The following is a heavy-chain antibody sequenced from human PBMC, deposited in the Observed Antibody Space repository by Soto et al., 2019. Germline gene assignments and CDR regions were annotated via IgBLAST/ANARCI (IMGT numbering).Heavy chain of an antibody. CDR1: GGSISSSNW. J-gene: IGHJ5*02. Sequence: SETLSLTCAVSGGSISSSNWWSFFRQPPGKGLEWIGEIYPSGSTNYNPSLKSRVTISVDKSTNQFSLKLSSVPAADTAAYYCARRQQLGGSNWFDPWGQGTLVTVSS. V-gene: IGHV4-4*02. CDR2: IYPSGST. CDR3: ARRQQLGGSNWFDP. D-gene: IGHD6-13*01.